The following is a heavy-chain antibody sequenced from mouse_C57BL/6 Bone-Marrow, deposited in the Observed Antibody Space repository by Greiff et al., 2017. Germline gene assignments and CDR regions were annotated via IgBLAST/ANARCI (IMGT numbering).Heavy chain of an antibody. CDR1: GFTFSDYE. J-gene: IGHJ4*01. Sequence: EVMLVASGGGLVKPGGSLKLSCAASGFTFSDYEMHWVRQAPEKGLEWVAYISSGSSTIYYADTVKGRFTISRDNAKNTLFLQMTSLRSEDTAMYYCASTHYYAMDYWGQGTSVTVSS. V-gene: IGHV5-17*01. CDR2: ISSGSSTI. CDR3: ASTHYYAMDY.